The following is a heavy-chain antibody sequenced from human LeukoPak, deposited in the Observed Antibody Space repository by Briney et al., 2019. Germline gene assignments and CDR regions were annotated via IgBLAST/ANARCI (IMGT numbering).Heavy chain of an antibody. CDR1: GFTFKSYA. Sequence: GGSLRLSCTASGFTFKSYAMSWVRQAPGKGLEWVSAISGSGGSTYYADSVKGRFTISRDNSKNTLYLQMNSLRAEDTAVYYCAKDGSIDYYYMDVWGKGTTVTVSS. J-gene: IGHJ6*03. V-gene: IGHV3-23*01. D-gene: IGHD1-26*01. CDR2: ISGSGGST. CDR3: AKDGSIDYYYMDV.